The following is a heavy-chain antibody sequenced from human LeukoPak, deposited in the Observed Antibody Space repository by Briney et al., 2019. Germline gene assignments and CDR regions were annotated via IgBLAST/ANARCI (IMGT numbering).Heavy chain of an antibody. CDR1: GYTFTSYY. V-gene: IGHV1-46*01. CDR3: ARDVGYSNKYNWFDP. Sequence: ASVKVSCKASGYTFTSYYMHWVRQAPGQGLEWMGIINPSGGSTSYAQKFQGRVTMTRDTSTSTVHMELSSLRSEDTAVYYCARDVGYSNKYNWFDPWGQGTLVTVSS. CDR2: INPSGGST. D-gene: IGHD4-11*01. J-gene: IGHJ5*02.